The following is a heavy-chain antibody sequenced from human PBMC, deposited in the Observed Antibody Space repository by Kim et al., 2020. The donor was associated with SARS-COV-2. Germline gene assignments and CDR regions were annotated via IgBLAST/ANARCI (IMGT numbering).Heavy chain of an antibody. CDR3: ARDSSGYSADYYYYYGMDV. D-gene: IGHD3-22*01. CDR2: IIPILGIA. CDR1: GGTFSSYA. Sequence: SVKVSCKASGGTFSSYAISWVRQAPGQGLEWMGRIIPILGIANYAQKFQGRVTITADKSTSTAYMELSSLRSEDTAVYYCARDSSGYSADYYYYYGMDVWGQGTTVTVSS. V-gene: IGHV1-69*04. J-gene: IGHJ6*02.